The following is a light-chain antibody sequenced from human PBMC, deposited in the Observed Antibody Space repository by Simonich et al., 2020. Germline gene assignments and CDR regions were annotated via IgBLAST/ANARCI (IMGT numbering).Light chain of an antibody. Sequence: EIVMTQSPATLSVSPGERATISCRASQSVSRNLAWYQQKPGQAPRLLIDGASTRATGIPARFSGSGSGTEFTLTISSMQSEDFAVYYCQQYNNWPRTFGQGTKLEIK. CDR2: GAS. J-gene: IGKJ2*02. CDR3: QQYNNWPRT. CDR1: QSVSRN. V-gene: IGKV3-15*01.